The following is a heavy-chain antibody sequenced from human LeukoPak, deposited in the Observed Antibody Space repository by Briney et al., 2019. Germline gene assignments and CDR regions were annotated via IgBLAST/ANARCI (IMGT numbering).Heavy chain of an antibody. CDR3: TRVSIHGDSDY. CDR1: GGSINDYY. J-gene: IGHJ4*02. CDR2: IYYTGRT. Sequence: SETLSLTYTVSGGSINDYYWSWIRQSPGKGLEWIGYIYYTGRTKYNPSLQSRVTISVDTSKNQFSLNLSSVTSADTAVYFCTRVSIHGDSDYWGQGTLVTVSS. V-gene: IGHV4-59*01.